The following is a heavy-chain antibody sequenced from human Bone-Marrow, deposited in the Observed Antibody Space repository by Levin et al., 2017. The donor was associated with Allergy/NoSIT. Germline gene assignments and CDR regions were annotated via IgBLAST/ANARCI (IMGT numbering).Heavy chain of an antibody. V-gene: IGHV4-30-2*01. J-gene: IGHJ4*02. CDR2: IYHSGST. D-gene: IGHD3-10*01. Sequence: SETLSLTCAVSGGSISSGGYSWSWIRQPPGKGLEWIGYIYHSGSTYYNPSLKSRVTISVDRSKNQFSLKLSSVTAADTAVYYCARGEVLLWFGELYGGYFDYWGQGTLVTVSS. CDR1: GGSISSGGYS. CDR3: ARGEVLLWFGELYGGYFDY.